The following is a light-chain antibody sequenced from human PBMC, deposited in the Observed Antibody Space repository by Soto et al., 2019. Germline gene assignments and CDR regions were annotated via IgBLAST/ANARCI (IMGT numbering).Light chain of an antibody. J-gene: IGKJ3*01. Sequence: EIVLTQSPATLSLSPGQRATLSCRASQSVSSYLAWYQQKPGQAPRLVIYDTSSRATGIPARFSGSGSGTDFTLTINNLEPEDFAVYYCQQRSNWPPFTFGPGTKVEIK. CDR2: DTS. CDR1: QSVSSY. V-gene: IGKV3-11*01. CDR3: QQRSNWPPFT.